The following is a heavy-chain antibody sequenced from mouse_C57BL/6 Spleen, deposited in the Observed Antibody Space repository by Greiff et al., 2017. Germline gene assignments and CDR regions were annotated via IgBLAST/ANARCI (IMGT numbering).Heavy chain of an antibody. CDR1: GYTFTSYW. V-gene: IGHV1-64*01. D-gene: IGHD2-3*01. CDR3: ASTSPYDGYYDWYFDV. CDR2: IHPNSGST. Sequence: QVQLQQPGAELVKPGASVKLSCKASGYTFTSYWMHWVKQRPGQGLEWIGMIHPNSGSTNYNEKFKSKATLTVDKSSSTAYMQLSSLTSEDSAVYYCASTSPYDGYYDWYFDVWGTGTTVTVSS. J-gene: IGHJ1*03.